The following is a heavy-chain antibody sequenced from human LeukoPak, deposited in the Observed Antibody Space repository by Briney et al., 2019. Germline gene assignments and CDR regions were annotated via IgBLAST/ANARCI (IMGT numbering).Heavy chain of an antibody. Sequence: SETLSLTCTVSGGSVSNYYWSWIRQSPGKGLEWVAYIYYSGRTNYNPSLKSRVTISVDTAENQFSLKLSSVTAADTALYFCARQASWLPYFDLWGRGTLVSVSS. D-gene: IGHD5-12*01. CDR2: IYYSGRT. CDR1: GGSVSNYY. J-gene: IGHJ2*01. V-gene: IGHV4-59*08. CDR3: ARQASWLPYFDL.